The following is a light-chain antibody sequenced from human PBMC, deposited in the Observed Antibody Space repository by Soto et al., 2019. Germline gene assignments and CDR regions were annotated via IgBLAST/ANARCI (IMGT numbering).Light chain of an antibody. Sequence: DIQLAQSPATLSASVGDRATITCRASQSISSWLAWFQQKPGNSPKLLIYKASALQSGVPSRFSGSGSGTEFTLTISSLQPDDFATYYCQHYNNYLCTFGQGTRVEI. CDR2: KAS. V-gene: IGKV1-5*03. CDR3: QHYNNYLCT. J-gene: IGKJ1*01. CDR1: QSISSW.